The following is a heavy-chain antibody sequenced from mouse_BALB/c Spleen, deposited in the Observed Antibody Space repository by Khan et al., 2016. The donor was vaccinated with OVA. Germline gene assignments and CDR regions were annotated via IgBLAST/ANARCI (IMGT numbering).Heavy chain of an antibody. CDR2: INTYTGEP. CDR3: ARTLYGSGYDYAMDY. Sequence: QIQLVQSGPELKQPGETVKISCKASGYIFTNYGMTWVKQAPGKGLKWMGWINTYTGEPTYADDFKGRFAFSLETSANTAYLQINNLKNEDTATSFGARTLYGSGYDYAMDYWGQGTSVTVSS. J-gene: IGHJ4*01. CDR1: GYIFTNYG. D-gene: IGHD1-1*01. V-gene: IGHV9-3-1*01.